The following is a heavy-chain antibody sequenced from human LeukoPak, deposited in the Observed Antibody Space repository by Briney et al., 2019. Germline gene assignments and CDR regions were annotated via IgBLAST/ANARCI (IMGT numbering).Heavy chain of an antibody. Sequence: ASVKVSCKASGYTFTSYGISWVRQAPGQGLEWMGWISAYNGNTNYAQKLQGRVTMTTDTSTSTAYMELRSLRSDDAAVYYCARERWFGELAWFDPWGQGTLVTVSS. D-gene: IGHD3-10*01. CDR2: ISAYNGNT. J-gene: IGHJ5*02. CDR1: GYTFTSYG. CDR3: ARERWFGELAWFDP. V-gene: IGHV1-18*01.